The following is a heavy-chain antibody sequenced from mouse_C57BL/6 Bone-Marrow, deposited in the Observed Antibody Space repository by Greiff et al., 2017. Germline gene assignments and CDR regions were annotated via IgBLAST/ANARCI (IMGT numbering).Heavy chain of an antibody. CDR2: IYPRSGNT. D-gene: IGHD2-4*01. Sequence: QVQLQQSGAELARPGASVKLSCQASGYTFTSYGISWVKQRTGQGLAWIGEIYPRSGNTYYNQKFKGKVTLTADKSSRTAYMELRSLTSEDSAVYFCARCDYGIWYFDVWGTGTTVTVSS. CDR1: GYTFTSYG. V-gene: IGHV1-81*01. CDR3: ARCDYGIWYFDV. J-gene: IGHJ1*03.